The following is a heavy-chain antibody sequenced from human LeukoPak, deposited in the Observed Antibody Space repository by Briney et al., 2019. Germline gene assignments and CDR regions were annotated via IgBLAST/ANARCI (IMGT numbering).Heavy chain of an antibody. CDR1: GFTFSSYS. CDR2: IRSSSSTI. J-gene: IGHJ4*02. V-gene: IGHV3-48*04. Sequence: GGSLRLSCAASGFTFSSYSMNWVRQAPGKGLEWVSYIRSSSSTIYYADSVKGRFTISRDNAKNSLYLQMNTLRAEDTAVYYCARDILTAPRYFDYWGQGTLVTVSS. CDR3: ARDILTAPRYFDY. D-gene: IGHD2-8*02.